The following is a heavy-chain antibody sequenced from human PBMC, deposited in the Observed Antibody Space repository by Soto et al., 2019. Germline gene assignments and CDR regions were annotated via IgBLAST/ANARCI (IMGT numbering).Heavy chain of an antibody. CDR1: GGSINYGPYY. CDR3: SLNGGSGSHYPFHF. J-gene: IGHJ1*01. V-gene: IGHV4-31*03. D-gene: IGHD3-10*01. CDR2: IYYSGST. Sequence: SETLSLTCTVSGGSINYGPYYWSWIRQLPGKGLEWIGNIYYSGSTFYSPSLKSRVTISIDTSENQFSLKLSSVTAADTAVYYCSLNGGSGSHYPFHFWGQGSLVPVSS.